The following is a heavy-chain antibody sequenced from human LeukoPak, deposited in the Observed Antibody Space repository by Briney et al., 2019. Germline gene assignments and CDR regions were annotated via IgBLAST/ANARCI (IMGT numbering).Heavy chain of an antibody. CDR2: TSTDGSST. D-gene: IGHD6-6*01. CDR1: GFTFSSYW. CDR3: VREYSSSSGRAFDI. J-gene: IGHJ3*02. Sequence: PGGSLRLSCAGSGFTFSSYWMHWVRQAPGKGLVWVSRTSTDGSSTNSADSVKGRLTISRDNAKNTLYLQMNSLRAEDTAVYYCVREYSSSSGRAFDIWGQGTMVTVSP. V-gene: IGHV3-74*01.